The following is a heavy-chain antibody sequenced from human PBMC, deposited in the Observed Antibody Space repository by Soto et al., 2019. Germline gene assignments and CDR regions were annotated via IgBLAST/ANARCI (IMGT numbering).Heavy chain of an antibody. D-gene: IGHD3-16*01. CDR1: GYSFITYG. V-gene: IGHV1-18*01. CDR2: ISAYNGNT. Sequence: ASVKVSCKASGYSFITYGINWVRQAPGQGLEWMGWISAYNGNTNYAQNLQGRVTVTTDTSTSTAYMELRSLRSDDTAVYYCARASPNGRTDLLRIWGQGTMVTVSS. J-gene: IGHJ3*02. CDR3: ARASPNGRTDLLRI.